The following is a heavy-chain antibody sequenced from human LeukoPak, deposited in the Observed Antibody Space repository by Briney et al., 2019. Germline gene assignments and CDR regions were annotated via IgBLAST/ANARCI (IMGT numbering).Heavy chain of an antibody. CDR2: ISWNSGSI. D-gene: IGHD1-1*01. J-gene: IGHJ4*02. Sequence: GRSLRLSCAASGFTFDDYAMHWVRRAPGKGLEWVSGISWNSGSIGYADSVKGRFTISRDNAKNSLYLQMNSLRAEDTALYYCAKQTGTPSWGQGTLVTVSS. CDR3: AKQTGTPS. V-gene: IGHV3-9*01. CDR1: GFTFDDYA.